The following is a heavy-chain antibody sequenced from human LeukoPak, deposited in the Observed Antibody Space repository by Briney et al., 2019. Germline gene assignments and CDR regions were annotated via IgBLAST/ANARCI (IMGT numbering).Heavy chain of an antibody. CDR1: GFTVGNNY. J-gene: IGHJ4*02. CDR3: ARDPPAVSINTYA. Sequence: TGGSLRLSCAASGFTVGNNYMNWVRQAPGKGLEWVSLIFSHGETSYADSVKGRFTIPRDNSKNTLYLQMNGLRVEDTAVYYCARDPPAVSINTYAWGQGTLVTVSS. D-gene: IGHD2-8*01. V-gene: IGHV3-66*01. CDR2: IFSHGET.